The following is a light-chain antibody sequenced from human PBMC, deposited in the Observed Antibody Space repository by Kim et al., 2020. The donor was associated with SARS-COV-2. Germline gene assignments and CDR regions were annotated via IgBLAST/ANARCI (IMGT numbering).Light chain of an antibody. CDR3: QQYGSSPLT. CDR2: GAS. V-gene: IGKV3-20*01. Sequence: SPGDSASLSCRASQSVSSSYLAWYQQKPGQAPRLLIYGASSRATGIPDRFSGSGSGTDFTLTISRLEPEDVAVYYCQQYGSSPLTFGGGTKVDIK. CDR1: QSVSSSY. J-gene: IGKJ4*02.